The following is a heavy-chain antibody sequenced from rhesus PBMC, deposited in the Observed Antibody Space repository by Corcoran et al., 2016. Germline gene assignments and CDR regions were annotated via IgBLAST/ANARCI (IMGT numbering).Heavy chain of an antibody. Sequence: QVQLQESGPGLVKPSETLSLTCAVSGGALSGYYWSWLRQPPGKGLEWIGNINGNIAGTNYNPSLKSRVTISKDTSKNQFSLKLSSVTAADTAVYYCARVGTVLYYFDYWGQGVLVTVSS. CDR1: GGALSGYY. CDR2: INGNIAGT. D-gene: IGHD5-24*01. J-gene: IGHJ4*01. CDR3: ARVGTVLYYFDY. V-gene: IGHV4-81*01.